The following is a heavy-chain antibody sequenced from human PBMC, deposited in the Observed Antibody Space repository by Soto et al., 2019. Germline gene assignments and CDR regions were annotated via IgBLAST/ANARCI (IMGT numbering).Heavy chain of an antibody. CDR2: ISYDGSNK. Sequence: GGSLRLSCAASGFTFSSYGMHWVRQAPGKGLEWVAVISYDGSNKYYADSVKGRFTISRDNSKNTLYLQMNSLRAEDTAVYYCAKGGGPDYYDSSGYYYQFDYWGQGTLVTVSS. V-gene: IGHV3-30*18. J-gene: IGHJ4*02. CDR3: AKGGGPDYYDSSGYYYQFDY. D-gene: IGHD3-22*01. CDR1: GFTFSSYG.